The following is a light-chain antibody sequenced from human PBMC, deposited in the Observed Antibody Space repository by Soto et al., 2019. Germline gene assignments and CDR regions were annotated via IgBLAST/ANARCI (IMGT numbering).Light chain of an antibody. J-gene: IGKJ1*01. CDR1: QDVGSAY. Sequence: EIVMTQTPGTLSLSPGERATLSCKASQDVGSAYLAWYQQKFGQAPRLLIHAASSRATGIPDRFSGSGSGTDFTLTISRLEPEDFAVYYCQQYAFAPRTFGQGTKVDIK. V-gene: IGKV3-20*01. CDR3: QQYAFAPRT. CDR2: AAS.